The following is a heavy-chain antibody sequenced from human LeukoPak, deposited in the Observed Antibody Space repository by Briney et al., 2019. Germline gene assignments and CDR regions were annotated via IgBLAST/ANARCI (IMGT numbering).Heavy chain of an antibody. Sequence: ASVKVSCRASGYAFTRYGFSWVRQAPGQGLEWMGWISAFNGDTNYAQKFNGRVTMTTDTSTRTAYMELRSLRSDDTAVYYCARDPSNTSGRYIYFDYWGQGTLVTVSS. CDR2: ISAFNGDT. CDR3: ARDPSNTSGRYIYFDY. J-gene: IGHJ4*02. V-gene: IGHV1-18*01. CDR1: GYAFTRYG. D-gene: IGHD6-19*01.